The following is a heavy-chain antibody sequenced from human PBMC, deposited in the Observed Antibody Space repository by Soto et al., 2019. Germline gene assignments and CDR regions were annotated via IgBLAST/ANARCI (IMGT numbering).Heavy chain of an antibody. CDR1: GGSISSSSYY. J-gene: IGHJ4*02. Sequence: SETLSLTCTVSGGSISSSSYYWGWIRQPPGKGLEWIGSIYYSGSTYYNPSLKSRVTISVDTSKNQFSLKLSPVTAADTAVYYCARIYYDSVFDYWGQGTLVTVSS. D-gene: IGHD3-22*01. CDR3: ARIYYDSVFDY. CDR2: IYYSGST. V-gene: IGHV4-39*01.